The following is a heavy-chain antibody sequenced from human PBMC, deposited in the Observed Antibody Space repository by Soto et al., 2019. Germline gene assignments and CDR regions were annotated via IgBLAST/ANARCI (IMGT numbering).Heavy chain of an antibody. CDR1: GFTSDDYDYA. Sequence: GGSLRLSCTFSGFTSDDYDYALTWVRQAPGKGLQWLDLIRGSTYGGTTEYAASVKGRFTISRDDSKGITYLQMNSLKTEDTAVYYCSRDGDFYGFDVWGQGTKVTVSS. V-gene: IGHV3-49*04. CDR3: SRDGDFYGFDV. D-gene: IGHD3-3*01. J-gene: IGHJ6*02. CDR2: IRGSTYGGTT.